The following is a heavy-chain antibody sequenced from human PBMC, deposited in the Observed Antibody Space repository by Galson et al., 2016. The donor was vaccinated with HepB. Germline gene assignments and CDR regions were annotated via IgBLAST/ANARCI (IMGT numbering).Heavy chain of an antibody. CDR1: GFTFSSYG. CDR2: ISYDGDKK. J-gene: IGHJ4*02. Sequence: SLRLSCAASGFTFSSYGMHWVRQAPGKGLEWVAIISYDGDKKYHADSVKGRFTISRDNSKNTLYLQMNSLRFEDTAVYYCASDPRQWQNGYNYGFEFWGQGTLVSVSS. D-gene: IGHD5-18*01. V-gene: IGHV3-30*03. CDR3: ASDPRQWQNGYNYGFEF.